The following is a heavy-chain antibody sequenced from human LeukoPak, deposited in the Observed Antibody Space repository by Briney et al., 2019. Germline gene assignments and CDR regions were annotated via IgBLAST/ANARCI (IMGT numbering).Heavy chain of an antibody. D-gene: IGHD3/OR15-3a*01. J-gene: IGHJ1*01. CDR1: GFTFSSYG. CDR2: IWYDGSNK. CDR3: ARGRGLVTPAEYFQH. Sequence: PGRSLRLSCAASGFTFSSYGMHWVRQAPGKGLEWVAVIWYDGSNKYYADSVKGRFTISRDNSKNTLYLQMNSLRAEDTAVYYCARGRGLVTPAEYFQHWGQGTLVTVSS. V-gene: IGHV3-33*01.